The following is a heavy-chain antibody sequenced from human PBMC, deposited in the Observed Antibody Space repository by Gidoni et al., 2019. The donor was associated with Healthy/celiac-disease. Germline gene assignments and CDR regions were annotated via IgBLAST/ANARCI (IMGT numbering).Heavy chain of an antibody. J-gene: IGHJ6*02. D-gene: IGHD2-15*01. V-gene: IGHV3-48*03. CDR2: ISSSGSTI. CDR1: AFTFSRYE. CDR3: ARDLGYCSGGSCYSLIPNYYYYGMDV. Sequence: EVQLVESGGGLVQPGGSLRLSCAASAFTFSRYEMNWVRTAPGNGLEWVSYISSSGSTIYYADSVKGRFTISRDNAKNSLYLQMNSLRAEDTAVYYCARDLGYCSGGSCYSLIPNYYYYGMDVWGQGTTVTVSS.